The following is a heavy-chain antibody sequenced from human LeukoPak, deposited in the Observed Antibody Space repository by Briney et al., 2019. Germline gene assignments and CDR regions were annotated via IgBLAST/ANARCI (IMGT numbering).Heavy chain of an antibody. V-gene: IGHV1-18*01. CDR1: GYIFTSYG. CDR3: ARDEGSGSSNRGGY. CDR2: ISAYNGNT. J-gene: IGHJ4*02. Sequence: ATVMVSCRATGYIFTSYGICWVRQAPGQWLEWMGWISAYNGNTNCAQKLQGRVTMTTDTSTSTAYMELRSLRSDDTAVYYCARDEGSGSSNRGGYWGQGTLVTVSS. D-gene: IGHD1-26*01.